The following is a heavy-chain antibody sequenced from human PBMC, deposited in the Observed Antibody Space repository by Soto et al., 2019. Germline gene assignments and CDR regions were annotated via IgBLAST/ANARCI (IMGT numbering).Heavy chain of an antibody. Sequence: GGSLRLSCAASGFTFSSYSMNWVRQAPGKGLEWVSYISSSSSTIYYADSVKGRFTISRDNAKNSLYLQMNSLRDEDTAVYYCARDIAYYYDSSGYRDDAFDIWGQGTMVTVSS. V-gene: IGHV3-48*02. D-gene: IGHD3-22*01. J-gene: IGHJ3*02. CDR1: GFTFSSYS. CDR3: ARDIAYYYDSSGYRDDAFDI. CDR2: ISSSSSTI.